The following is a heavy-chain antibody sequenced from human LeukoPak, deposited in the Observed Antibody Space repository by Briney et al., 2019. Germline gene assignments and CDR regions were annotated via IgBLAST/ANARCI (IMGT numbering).Heavy chain of an antibody. CDR3: ARGTNLLDY. CDR2: INHSGST. Sequence: SETLSLTCAVYGGSFSGCYWSWIRQPPGKGLEWIGEINHSGSTNYNPSLKSRVTISVDTSKNQFSLKLSSVTAADTAVYYCARGTNLLDYWGQGTLVTVSS. D-gene: IGHD2-8*01. J-gene: IGHJ4*02. V-gene: IGHV4-34*01. CDR1: GGSFSGCY.